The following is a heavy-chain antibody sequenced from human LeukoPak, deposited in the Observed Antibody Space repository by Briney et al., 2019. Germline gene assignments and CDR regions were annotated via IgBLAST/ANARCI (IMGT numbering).Heavy chain of an antibody. CDR3: LVPTTVTTGLREY. J-gene: IGHJ4*02. Sequence: ASVKVSCKASGGTFSSYAISWVRQAPGQGLEWMGRTIPIFGTANYAQKFQGRVTITTDESTSTAYMELSSLRSEDTAVYYCLVPTTVTTGLREYWGQGTLVTVSS. CDR2: TIPIFGTA. V-gene: IGHV1-69*05. CDR1: GGTFSSYA. D-gene: IGHD4-17*01.